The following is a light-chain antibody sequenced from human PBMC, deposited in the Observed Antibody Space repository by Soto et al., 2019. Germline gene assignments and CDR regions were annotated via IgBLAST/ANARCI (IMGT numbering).Light chain of an antibody. CDR1: SSDVGGYNY. CDR2: DVS. J-gene: IGLJ1*01. Sequence: QSALTQPRSESWSPGQSVTISCTGTSSDVGGYNYVSWYQQHPGKAPKLMIYDVSKRPSGVPDRFSGSKSGNTASLTISGLQAEDETDYYCCSYAGSYSYVFGTGTKLTFL. CDR3: CSYAGSYSYV. V-gene: IGLV2-11*01.